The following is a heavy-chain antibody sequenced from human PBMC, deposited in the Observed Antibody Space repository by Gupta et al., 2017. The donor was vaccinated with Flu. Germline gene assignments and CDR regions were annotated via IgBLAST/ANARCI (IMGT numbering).Heavy chain of an antibody. CDR3: ARIKTTFGGVIAPMDV. CDR2: ITWNGGMT. CDR1: GFGFDVYG. J-gene: IGHJ6*02. D-gene: IGHD3-16*02. V-gene: IGHV3-20*04. Sequence: EVQLVESGGGVVRPGGSLRFSCAASGFGFDVYGMSWVRQVPGEGLEWVSGITWNGGMTGYADSVKGRFTISRDNAKNSLYLQMSSLRAEDTALYYCARIKTTFGGVIAPMDVWGQGTTVTVSS.